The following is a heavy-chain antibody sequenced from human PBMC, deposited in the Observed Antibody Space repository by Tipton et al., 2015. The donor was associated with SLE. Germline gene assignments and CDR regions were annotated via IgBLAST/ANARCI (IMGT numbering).Heavy chain of an antibody. CDR1: GGSFSGYY. CDR2: INHSGST. D-gene: IGHD2-2*01. V-gene: IGHV4-34*01. Sequence: TLSLTCAVYGGSFSGYYWSWIRQPPGKGLEWIEEINHSGSTNYNPSLKSRVTISVDTSKNQFSLKRSSVTAADTAVYYCARAKDCSSTSCYYYYYMDVWGKGTTVTVSS. J-gene: IGHJ6*03. CDR3: ARAKDCSSTSCYYYYYMDV.